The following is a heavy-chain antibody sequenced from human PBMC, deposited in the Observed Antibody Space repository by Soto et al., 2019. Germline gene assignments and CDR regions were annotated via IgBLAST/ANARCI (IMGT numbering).Heavy chain of an antibody. Sequence: GGSLRLSCAASGFTFSSYSMNWVRQAPGKGLEWVSSISSSSSYIYYADSVKGRFTISRDNAKNSLYLQMNSLRAEDTAVYYCARDPASEAAAGDYYYYGMDVWGQGTTVTVSS. CDR1: GFTFSSYS. CDR2: ISSSSSYI. CDR3: ARDPASEAAAGDYYYYGMDV. J-gene: IGHJ6*02. V-gene: IGHV3-21*01. D-gene: IGHD6-13*01.